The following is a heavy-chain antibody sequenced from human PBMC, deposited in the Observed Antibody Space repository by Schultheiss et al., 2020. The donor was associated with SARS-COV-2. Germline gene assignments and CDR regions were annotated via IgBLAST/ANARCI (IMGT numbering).Heavy chain of an antibody. D-gene: IGHD4/OR15-4a*01. Sequence: SETLSLTFTVSGGSISTSYWAWIRQPPGKGLEWIGYISDAGRTNYNPSLTSRVTISADPSKKQISLNLTSVTAADTAVYYCARHHCQRCQLGNWGQGTLVTVSS. CDR1: GGSISTSY. CDR2: ISDAGRT. J-gene: IGHJ4*02. CDR3: ARHHCQRCQLGN. V-gene: IGHV4-59*08.